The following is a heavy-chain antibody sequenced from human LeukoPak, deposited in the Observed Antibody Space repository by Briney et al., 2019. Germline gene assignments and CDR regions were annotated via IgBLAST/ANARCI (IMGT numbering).Heavy chain of an antibody. J-gene: IGHJ4*02. Sequence: ASVKVSCKASGYTFTGYYMHWVRQAPGQGLEWMGWINPNSGGTNYALKFQGRVTMTRDTSISTAYMELSSLRSDDTAVYYCARGGGPGLGYWGQGTLVTASS. CDR1: GYTFTGYY. CDR3: ARGGGPGLGY. D-gene: IGHD5/OR15-5a*01. CDR2: INPNSGGT. V-gene: IGHV1-2*02.